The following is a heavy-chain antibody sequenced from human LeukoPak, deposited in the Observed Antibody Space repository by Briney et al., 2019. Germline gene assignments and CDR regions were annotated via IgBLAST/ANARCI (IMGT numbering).Heavy chain of an antibody. CDR1: GGSISSGDYY. J-gene: IGHJ4*02. CDR3: ARVRDYGDLLDY. V-gene: IGHV4-30-4*01. CDR2: IYYSGST. Sequence: SETLSLTCTVSGGSISSGDYYWSWIRQPPGKGLEWIGYIYYSGSTYYNPSLKSRVTISVDTSKNQFSLKLSSVTAADTAVYYCARVRDYGDLLDYWGQGTLVTVSS. D-gene: IGHD4-17*01.